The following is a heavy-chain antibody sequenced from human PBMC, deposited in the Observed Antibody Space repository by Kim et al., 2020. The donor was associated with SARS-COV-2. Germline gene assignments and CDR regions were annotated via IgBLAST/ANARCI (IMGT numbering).Heavy chain of an antibody. CDR1: SDSISSYY. CDR3: ARSEGRGSWHQFDY. D-gene: IGHD6-13*01. J-gene: IGHJ4*02. V-gene: IGHV4-59*01. CDR2: IYYSGSP. Sequence: SETLSLTCTVSSDSISSYYCSCIRQLPGKGLEWMGYIYYSGSPNDNPSLNTRDTISWDTSKNQFSLELTSVTDADTARYYCARSEGRGSWHQFDYWGQGIMVTVSS.